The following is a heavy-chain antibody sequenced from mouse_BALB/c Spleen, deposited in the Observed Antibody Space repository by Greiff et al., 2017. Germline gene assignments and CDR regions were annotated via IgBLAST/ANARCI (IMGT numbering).Heavy chain of an antibody. D-gene: IGHD1-1*01. CDR1: GYTFTSYW. J-gene: IGHJ3*01. Sequence: QVHVKQSGAELAKPGASVKMSCKASGYTFTSYWMHWVKQRPGQGLEWIGYINPSTGYTEYNQKFKDKATLTADKSSSTAYMQLSSLTSEDSAVYYCARSGYYGSREAFAYWGQGTLVTVSA. CDR2: INPSTGYT. V-gene: IGHV1-7*01. CDR3: ARSGYYGSREAFAY.